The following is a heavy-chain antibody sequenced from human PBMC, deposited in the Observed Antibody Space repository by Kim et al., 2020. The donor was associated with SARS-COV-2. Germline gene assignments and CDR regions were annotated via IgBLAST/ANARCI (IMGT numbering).Heavy chain of an antibody. CDR3: ARGDYYGSGSYYGSGRDYYYGMDV. Sequence: SETLSLTCAVYGGSFSGYYWSWIRQPPGKGLEWIGEINHSGSTNYNPSLKSRVTISVDTSKNQFSLKLSSVTAADTAVYYCARGDYYGSGSYYGSGRDYYYGMDVWGQGTTVTVSS. J-gene: IGHJ6*02. CDR2: INHSGST. V-gene: IGHV4-34*01. D-gene: IGHD3-10*01. CDR1: GGSFSGYY.